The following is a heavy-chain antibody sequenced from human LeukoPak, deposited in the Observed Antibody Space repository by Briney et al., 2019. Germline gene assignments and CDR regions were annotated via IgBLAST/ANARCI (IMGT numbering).Heavy chain of an antibody. J-gene: IGHJ3*02. CDR2: IWFDGIRK. V-gene: IGHV3-33*01. CDR1: GFTFSNYG. CDR3: ARDLEDSSPFGAFDM. D-gene: IGHD3-22*01. Sequence: GGSLRLFCAASGFTFSNYGMHWVRQVPGKGLEWVAAIWFDGIRKYYADSVKGRLTISRDNSKNTLYLQMNSLRAEDTAVYYCARDLEDSSPFGAFDMWGQGTMVTVSS.